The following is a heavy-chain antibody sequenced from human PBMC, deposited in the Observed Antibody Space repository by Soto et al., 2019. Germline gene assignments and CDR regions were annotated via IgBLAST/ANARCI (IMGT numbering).Heavy chain of an antibody. D-gene: IGHD2-15*01. J-gene: IGHJ1*01. V-gene: IGHV4-34*01. CDR3: ARAWCSGGSCYRVYFQH. CDR2: INHSGST. Sequence: QVQLQQWGAGLLKPSETLSLTCAVYGGSFSGYYWSWIRQPPGKGLEWIGEINHSGSTNYNPSLKSRVTISVDTSKNHFSLKLSSVTAADTAVYYCARAWCSGGSCYRVYFQHWGQGTLVTVSS. CDR1: GGSFSGYY.